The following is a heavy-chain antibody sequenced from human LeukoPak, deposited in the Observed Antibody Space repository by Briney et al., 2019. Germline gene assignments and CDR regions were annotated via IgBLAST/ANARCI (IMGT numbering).Heavy chain of an antibody. CDR3: ARGAAMADYFDY. J-gene: IGHJ4*02. CDR2: IYYTGST. V-gene: IGHV4-59*12. CDR1: GGSISSYY. D-gene: IGHD5-18*01. Sequence: SETLSLTCTVSGGSISSYYWSWIRQPPGKGLEWIGYIYYTGSTDYNPSLKSRVAISVDRSKNQFSLKLSSVTAADTAVYYCARGAAMADYFDYWGQGTLVTVSS.